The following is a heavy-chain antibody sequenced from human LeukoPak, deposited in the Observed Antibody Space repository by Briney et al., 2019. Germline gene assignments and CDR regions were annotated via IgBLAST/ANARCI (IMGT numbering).Heavy chain of an antibody. J-gene: IGHJ4*02. CDR3: ARQVGGCSAGSCYVVY. V-gene: IGHV4-39*01. CDR1: AGSLSSSSSY. Sequence: PSQTLSLTCTVSAGSLSSSSSYWGWIRQPPGKGLEWIGSIYFSGSTYYNPSLKSRVTMPVDTSKNQFSLKLSSVTAADTAVYYCARQVGGCSAGSCYVVYWGQGTLVTVSS. CDR2: IYFSGST. D-gene: IGHD2-15*01.